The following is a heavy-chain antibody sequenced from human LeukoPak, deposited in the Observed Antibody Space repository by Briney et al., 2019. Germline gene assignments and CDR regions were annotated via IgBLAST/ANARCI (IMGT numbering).Heavy chain of an antibody. D-gene: IGHD3-9*01. V-gene: IGHV1-18*01. CDR1: VYTFTNYG. Sequence: ASVKVSCKASVYTFTNYGISWVRQAPGQGLERMGWISDYNGNTNYAQKLQGRVTMTTDTSTSTAYMELRSLRSDDTAVYYWARGALILRYFDWLLDYGMDVWGQGTTVTVSS. CDR3: ARGALILRYFDWLLDYGMDV. J-gene: IGHJ6*02. CDR2: ISDYNGNT.